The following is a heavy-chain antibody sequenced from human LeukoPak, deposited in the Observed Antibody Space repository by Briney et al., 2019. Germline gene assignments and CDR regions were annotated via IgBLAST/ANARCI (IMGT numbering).Heavy chain of an antibody. V-gene: IGHV3-30*04. CDR1: GFTFSSYV. CDR2: ISYDGSNE. CDR3: ARVLHKRNYDSSDYYGY. J-gene: IGHJ4*02. Sequence: AGGSLRLSCAASGFTFSSYVMHWVRQAPGKGLEWVAIISYDGSNEYYADSVKGRFTISTDNSKNTLYLQMNSLRAADTAVYYCARVLHKRNYDSSDYYGYWGQGTLVTVSS. D-gene: IGHD3-22*01.